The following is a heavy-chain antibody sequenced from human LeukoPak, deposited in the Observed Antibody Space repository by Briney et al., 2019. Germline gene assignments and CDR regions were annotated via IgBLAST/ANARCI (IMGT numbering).Heavy chain of an antibody. D-gene: IGHD6-13*01. CDR1: GGSISSYY. CDR3: ARDPAADAFDI. V-gene: IGHV4-34*01. Sequence: PSETLSLTCTVSGGSISSYYWSWIRQPPGKGLEWIGEINHSGSTNYNPSLKSRVTISVDTSKNQFSLNLSSVTAADTAVYYCARDPAADAFDIWGQGTMVTVSS. CDR2: INHSGST. J-gene: IGHJ3*02.